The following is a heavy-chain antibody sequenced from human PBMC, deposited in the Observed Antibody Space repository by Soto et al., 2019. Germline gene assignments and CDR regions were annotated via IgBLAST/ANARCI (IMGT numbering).Heavy chain of an antibody. CDR2: ISYDGSNK. CDR3: VSMKNKVTNRGGRNGLDV. V-gene: IGHV3-30-3*01. D-gene: IGHD4-4*01. J-gene: IGHJ6*02. CDR1: GFTFSSYA. Sequence: LRLSCAASGFTFSSYAMHWVRQAPGKGLEWVAVISYDGSNKYYADSVKGRFTISRDNSKNTLYLQMNSLRAEDTAVYYCVSMKNKVTNRGGRNGLDVWGQGTTVTVSS.